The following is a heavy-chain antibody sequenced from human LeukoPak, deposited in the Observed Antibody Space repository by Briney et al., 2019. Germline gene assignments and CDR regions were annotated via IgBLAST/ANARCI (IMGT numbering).Heavy chain of an antibody. CDR2: IYYSGST. V-gene: IGHV4-39*07. CDR1: GGSISSSSYY. J-gene: IGHJ4*02. CDR3: ARGGGSRIYIW. Sequence: ASETLSLTCTVSGGSISSSSYYWGWIRQPPGKGLEWIGGIYYSGSTYYNPSLKSRVTISVDTSKNQFSLKLSSVTAADTAVYYCARGGGSRIYIWWGQGTLVTVSS. D-gene: IGHD3-16*01.